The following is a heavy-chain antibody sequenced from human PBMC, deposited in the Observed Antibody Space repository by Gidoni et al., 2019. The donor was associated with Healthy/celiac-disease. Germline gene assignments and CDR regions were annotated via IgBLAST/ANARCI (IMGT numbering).Heavy chain of an antibody. V-gene: IGHV3-11*06. CDR1: GFTFSDYY. Sequence: QVQLVESGGGLVKPGGSLRLSCAASGFTFSDYYMSWIRQAPGKGLEWVSYISSSSSYTNYADSVKGRFTISRDNAKNSLYLQMNSLRAEDTAVYYCARDQDTAMDYYYGMDIWGQGTTVTVSS. CDR3: ARDQDTAMDYYYGMDI. CDR2: ISSSSSYT. J-gene: IGHJ6*02. D-gene: IGHD5-18*01.